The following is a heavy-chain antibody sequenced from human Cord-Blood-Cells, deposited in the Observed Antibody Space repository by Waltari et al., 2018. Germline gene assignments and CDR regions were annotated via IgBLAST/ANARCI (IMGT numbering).Heavy chain of an antibody. V-gene: IGHV4-39*01. CDR1: GGSISSSSYY. Sequence: QLQLQESGPGLVKPSETLSLTCTVSGGSISSSSYYWGWIRQPPGKGLEWIGSIYYSGSTNYNPSLKSRVTISVDTSKNQFSLKLSSLTAADTAVYYCARADCSGGSCTREDAFDIWGQGTMVTVSS. J-gene: IGHJ3*02. CDR2: IYYSGST. D-gene: IGHD2-15*01. CDR3: ARADCSGGSCTREDAFDI.